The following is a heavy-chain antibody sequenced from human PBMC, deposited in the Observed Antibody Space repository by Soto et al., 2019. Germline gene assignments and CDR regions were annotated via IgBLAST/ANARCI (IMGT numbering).Heavy chain of an antibody. J-gene: IGHJ4*02. CDR2: INPSGTST. CDR1: GYTFTSYY. V-gene: IGHV1-46*03. CDR3: ARDHYDSGGYYGY. Sequence: QVQLVQSGAEVKKPGASVKVSCKASGYTFTSYYIHWVRQAPGQGLEWMGIINPSGTSTSYAQKSXXRXPLTRDTSTSTVYMELSSLRSDATAFYFCARDHYDSGGYYGYWGQGTLVTVSS. D-gene: IGHD3-22*01.